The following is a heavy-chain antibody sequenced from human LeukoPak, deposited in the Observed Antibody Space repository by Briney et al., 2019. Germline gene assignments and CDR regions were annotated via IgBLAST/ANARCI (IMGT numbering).Heavy chain of an antibody. J-gene: IGHJ5*02. D-gene: IGHD3-16*01. CDR3: ARDFKDLGA. V-gene: IGHV3-74*01. Sequence: GGSLRLSCAAPGFTFTTYWMHWVRQAPGKGLVWVSGINTDGSDPRYADSVKGRFTISRDNAKDTLYLQMKSLRDEDTAVYYCARDFKDLGAWGQGALVTVSS. CDR1: GFTFTTYW. CDR2: INTDGSDP.